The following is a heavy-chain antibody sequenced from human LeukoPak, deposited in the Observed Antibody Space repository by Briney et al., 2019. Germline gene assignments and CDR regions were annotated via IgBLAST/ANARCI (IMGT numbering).Heavy chain of an antibody. J-gene: IGHJ4*02. D-gene: IGHD6-19*01. V-gene: IGHV4-39*01. Sequence: PSQTLSLTCTVSGGSISSGSYYWSWIRQPPGKGLEWIGSIYYSGSTYYNPSLKSRVTISVDTSKNQFSLKLSSVTAADTAVYYCARQGPWLVRNEFDYWGQGTLVTVSS. CDR1: GGSISSGSYY. CDR2: IYYSGST. CDR3: ARQGPWLVRNEFDY.